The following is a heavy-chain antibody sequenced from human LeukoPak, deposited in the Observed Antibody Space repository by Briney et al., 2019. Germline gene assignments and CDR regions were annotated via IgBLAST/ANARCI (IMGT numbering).Heavy chain of an antibody. CDR1: GGSISSYY. D-gene: IGHD1-26*01. Sequence: PSETLSLTCTVSGGSISSYYWSWIRRPPGKGLEWIGYIYYSGSTNYNPSLKSRVTISVDTSKNQFSLKLSSVTAADTAVYYCARGGDWELLPGDFWGQGTLVIVSS. J-gene: IGHJ4*02. CDR3: ARGGDWELLPGDF. CDR2: IYYSGST. V-gene: IGHV4-59*01.